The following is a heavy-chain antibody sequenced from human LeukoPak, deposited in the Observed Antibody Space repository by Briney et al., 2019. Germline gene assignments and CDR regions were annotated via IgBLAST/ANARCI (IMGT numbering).Heavy chain of an antibody. Sequence: GGSLRLSCAASGFTVSSTYMSWVRQAPGKGLEWVSVIYSGGSTYYADSVKGRFTISRDHFKNTLYPHMNSLRAEDTAVYYCARAPEYDSSGYHFDYWGQGTLVTVSS. CDR1: GFTVSSTY. CDR2: IYSGGST. CDR3: ARAPEYDSSGYHFDY. D-gene: IGHD3-22*01. V-gene: IGHV3-53*01. J-gene: IGHJ4*02.